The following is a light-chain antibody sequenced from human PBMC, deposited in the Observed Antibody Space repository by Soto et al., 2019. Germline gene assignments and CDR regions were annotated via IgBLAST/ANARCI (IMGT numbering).Light chain of an antibody. CDR3: QHRSVWPA. CDR2: DAS. J-gene: IGKJ5*01. V-gene: IGKV3D-20*02. Sequence: EIVLTQSPGTLSLSPGERATLSCRASQSVSSSYFAWYQQKPGQAPRLLISDASNRATGIPARFSGSGSGTDFTLTISSLEPEDFAVYYCQHRSVWPAFGQGTRLEIK. CDR1: QSVSSSY.